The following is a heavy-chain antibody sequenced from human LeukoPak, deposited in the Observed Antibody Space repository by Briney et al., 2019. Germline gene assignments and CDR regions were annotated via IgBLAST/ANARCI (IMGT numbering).Heavy chain of an antibody. CDR2: IYSGGST. CDR1: GFTVSSNY. Sequence: GGSLRLSCAASGFTVSSNYMSWVRQAPGKGLEWVSVIYSGGSTYYADYVKGRFTISRDNSKNTLYLQMNSLRAEDTAVYYCVCDFVLLWFGELLPDVWGQGTTVTVSS. D-gene: IGHD3-10*01. J-gene: IGHJ6*02. V-gene: IGHV3-66*01. CDR3: VCDFVLLWFGELLPDV.